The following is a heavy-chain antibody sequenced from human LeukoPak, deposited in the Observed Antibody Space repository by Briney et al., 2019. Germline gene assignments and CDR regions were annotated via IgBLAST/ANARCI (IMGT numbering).Heavy chain of an antibody. D-gene: IGHD3-3*01. V-gene: IGHV3-30*04. CDR1: GFTFSAST. J-gene: IGHJ4*02. CDR2: ITYDEITK. CDR3: ARDRLPSHQDDFDY. Sequence: GRSLRLSCVASGFTFSASTMHWVRLAPGKGLEWVAVITYDEITKYYAGSVRVRFTISRDNSKNTLYLQMNSLRPEDTGLYYCARDRLPSHQDDFDYWGQGTLVTVSS.